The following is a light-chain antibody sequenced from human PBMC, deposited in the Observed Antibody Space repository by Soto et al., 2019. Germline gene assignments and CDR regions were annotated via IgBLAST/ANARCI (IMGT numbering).Light chain of an antibody. Sequence: DIVLTQTPGTVSLSPGERATLSCRASQSVGSTYLAWYQQKPGQTPKLLIYGASTRATGIPDRFRGSGSGTDVTLTISGLEPEDFAVYYCQYYGSPPWTFGQGTRVEIK. CDR2: GAS. J-gene: IGKJ1*01. CDR3: QYYGSPPWT. CDR1: QSVGSTY. V-gene: IGKV3-20*01.